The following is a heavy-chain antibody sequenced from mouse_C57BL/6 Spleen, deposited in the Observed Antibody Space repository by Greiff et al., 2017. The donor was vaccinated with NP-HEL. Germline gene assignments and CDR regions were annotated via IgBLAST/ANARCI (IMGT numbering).Heavy chain of an antibody. Sequence: EVMLVESGGGLVKPGGSLKLSCAASGFTFSSYAMSWVRQTPEKRLEWVATISDGGSYTYYPDTVKGRFTISRDNAKNNLYLQMIHLKSEDTAMYYCAKAPITTVVAPVAYWGQGTLVTVSA. CDR3: AKAPITTVVAPVAY. J-gene: IGHJ3*01. CDR1: GFTFSSYA. V-gene: IGHV5-4*03. CDR2: ISDGGSYT. D-gene: IGHD1-1*01.